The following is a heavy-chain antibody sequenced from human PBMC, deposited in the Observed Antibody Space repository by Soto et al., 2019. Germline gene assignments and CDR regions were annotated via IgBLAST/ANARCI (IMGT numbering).Heavy chain of an antibody. Sequence: GGSLRLSCAASGFTFSDYYMSWIRQAPGTGLEWVSYISSSGSTIYYADSVTGRFTISRDNAKNSLYLQMNSLRAEDTAVYYCARERHGDIVVVTGGDYAFDIWGQGTMVTVSS. CDR3: ARERHGDIVVVTGGDYAFDI. CDR1: GFTFSDYY. CDR2: ISSSGSTI. J-gene: IGHJ3*02. D-gene: IGHD2-21*02. V-gene: IGHV3-11*01.